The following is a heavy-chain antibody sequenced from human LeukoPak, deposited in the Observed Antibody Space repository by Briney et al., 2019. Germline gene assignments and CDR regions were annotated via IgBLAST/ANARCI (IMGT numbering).Heavy chain of an antibody. CDR2: INPNSGGT. CDR1: RYTFTGYY. Sequence: EASVKVSCKASRYTFTGYYMHWVRQAPGQGLEWMGRINPNSGGTNYAQKFQGRVTMTRDTSISTAYMERSRLRSDDTAVYYCARGQMATPFDPWGQGTLVTVSS. D-gene: IGHD5-24*01. V-gene: IGHV1-2*06. CDR3: ARGQMATPFDP. J-gene: IGHJ5*02.